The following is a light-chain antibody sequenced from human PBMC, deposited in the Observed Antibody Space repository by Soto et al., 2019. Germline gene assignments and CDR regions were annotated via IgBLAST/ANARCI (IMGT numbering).Light chain of an antibody. J-gene: IGLJ1*01. Sequence: QSVLTQPASVSGSPGQSITISCTGSGGDIGAYDYVSWYQQHPGKAPKLLIYGVKNRPSGVSYRFSASKSAFTASLTISGLQAEDEAHYYCSSYTTSYFYVFXPGTKLTVL. CDR2: GVK. V-gene: IGLV2-14*01. CDR3: SSYTTSYFYV. CDR1: GGDIGAYDY.